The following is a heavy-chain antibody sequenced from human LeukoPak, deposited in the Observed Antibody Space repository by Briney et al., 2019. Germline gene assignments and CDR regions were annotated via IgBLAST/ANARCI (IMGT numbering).Heavy chain of an antibody. J-gene: IGHJ3*02. CDR3: ARGVISAFDI. Sequence: TSARVSCKASGYTFASYGISWVRQAPGQGLEWMGWISPNNGNTNYAQKLQGRVTMTTDTSTTTAYMELRSLRSDDTAVYYCARGVISAFDIWGQGTMVTVSS. CDR2: ISPNNGNT. V-gene: IGHV1-18*01. CDR1: GYTFASYG. D-gene: IGHD3-22*01.